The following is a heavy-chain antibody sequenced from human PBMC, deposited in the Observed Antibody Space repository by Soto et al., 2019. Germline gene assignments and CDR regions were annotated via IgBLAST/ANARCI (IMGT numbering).Heavy chain of an antibody. CDR3: ARYCSGGSCSKVIDY. V-gene: IGHV4-39*01. Sequence: SETLSLTCTVSGGSISSSSYYWGWIRQPPGNGLEWIGSIYYSGSTYYNPSLKSRVTISVDTSKNQFSLKLSSVTAADTAVYYCARYCSGGSCSKVIDYWGQGTLVTVSS. J-gene: IGHJ4*02. CDR1: GGSISSSSYY. CDR2: IYYSGST. D-gene: IGHD2-15*01.